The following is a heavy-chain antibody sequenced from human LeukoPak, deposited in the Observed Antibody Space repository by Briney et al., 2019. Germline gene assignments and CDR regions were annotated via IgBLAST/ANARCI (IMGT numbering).Heavy chain of an antibody. D-gene: IGHD3-10*01. V-gene: IGHV3-7*01. CDR1: GFTVSGTH. Sequence: GGSLRLSCAASGFTVSGTHMSWVRQAPGKGLEWVANIKQDGSEKYYVDSVKGRFTISRDNAKNSLYLQMNSLRAEDTAVYYCASWAYYYGSGSLWGQGTLVTVSS. J-gene: IGHJ4*02. CDR2: IKQDGSEK. CDR3: ASWAYYYGSGSL.